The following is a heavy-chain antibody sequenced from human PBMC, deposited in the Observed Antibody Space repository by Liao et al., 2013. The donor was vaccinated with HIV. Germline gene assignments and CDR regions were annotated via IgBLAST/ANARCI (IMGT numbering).Heavy chain of an antibody. V-gene: IGHV4-61*02. CDR3: ARDNIAAAGIDY. J-gene: IGHJ4*02. CDR1: GGSINSGSYY. CDR2: IYTSGST. Sequence: QVQLQESGPGLVKPSQNLSLSCTVSGGSINSGSYYWSWIRQPAGKGLEWIGRIYTSGSTNYNPSLKSRVTISVDTSKNQFSLKLSSVTAADTAVYYCARDNIAAAGIDYWGQGTLVTVSS. D-gene: IGHD6-13*01.